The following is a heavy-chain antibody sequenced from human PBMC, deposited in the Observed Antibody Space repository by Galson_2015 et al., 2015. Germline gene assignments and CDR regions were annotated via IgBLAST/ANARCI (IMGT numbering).Heavy chain of an antibody. Sequence: SLRLSCAASGFTFSSYAMHWVRQAPGKGLEWVAVISYDGSNKYYADSVKGRFTISRDNSKNTLYLQMNSLRAEDTAVYYRARDWRRVTTFSFGYFDYWGQGTLVTVSS. CDR1: GFTFSSYA. CDR2: ISYDGSNK. CDR3: ARDWRRVTTFSFGYFDY. J-gene: IGHJ4*02. D-gene: IGHD2/OR15-2a*01. V-gene: IGHV3-30-3*01.